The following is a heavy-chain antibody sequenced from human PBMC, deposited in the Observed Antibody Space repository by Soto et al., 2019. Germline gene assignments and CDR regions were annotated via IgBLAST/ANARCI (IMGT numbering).Heavy chain of an antibody. CDR2: ISGSGGST. CDR3: AKDLIDYDSSGYYIDY. J-gene: IGHJ4*02. V-gene: IGHV3-23*01. Sequence: PGGSLRLSCAASGFTFSSYAMSWVRQAPGKGLEWVSAISGSGGSTYYADSVKGRFTISRDNSKNTLYLQMNSLRAEDTAVYYCAKDLIDYDSSGYYIDYWGQGTLVTVSS. D-gene: IGHD3-22*01. CDR1: GFTFSSYA.